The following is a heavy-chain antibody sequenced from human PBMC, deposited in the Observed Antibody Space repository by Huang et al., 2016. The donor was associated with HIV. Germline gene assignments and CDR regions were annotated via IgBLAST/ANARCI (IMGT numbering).Heavy chain of an antibody. CDR1: GFTFSAFS. V-gene: IGHV3-48*01. CDR3: ARGKYDVLTGWDDTYYFDH. Sequence: EVQLVESGGRLVRPGGSLRLACAASGFTFSAFSMNWIRQAPGKGLEWISYIRIDYGRTYDADSGKGRFTISRDTAKNALYLQMNSLRADDTALYFCARGKYDVLTGWDDTYYFDHWGQGTLVTVSS. J-gene: IGHJ4*02. D-gene: IGHD3-9*01. CDR2: IRIDYGRT.